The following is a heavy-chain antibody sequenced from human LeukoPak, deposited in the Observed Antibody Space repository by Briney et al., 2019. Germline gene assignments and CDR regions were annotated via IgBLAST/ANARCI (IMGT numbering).Heavy chain of an antibody. CDR1: GFTFSSYA. V-gene: IGHV3-23*01. CDR3: AKGTYGSTMIVVVIGPPVRHPLDY. D-gene: IGHD3-22*01. Sequence: QPGGSLRLSCAASGFTFSSYAMSWVRQAPGKGLEWVSAISGSGGSTYYADSVKGRFTISRDNSKNTLYLQMNSLRAEDTAVYYCAKGTYGSTMIVVVIGPPVRHPLDYWGQGTLVTVSS. CDR2: ISGSGGST. J-gene: IGHJ4*02.